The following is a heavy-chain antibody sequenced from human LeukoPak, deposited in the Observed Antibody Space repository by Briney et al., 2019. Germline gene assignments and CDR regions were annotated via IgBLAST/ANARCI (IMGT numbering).Heavy chain of an antibody. D-gene: IGHD2-2*01. CDR3: ARRDCSSSSCHYYYYYMDV. CDR2: ITTYNGNT. Sequence: ASVKVSCKASGYTFTNFGISWVRQGPGQGLEWLGWITTYNGNTNYAQKVQDRVTMTTDTSTSTAYMELRSLTSDDTAVYYCARRDCSSSSCHYYYYYMDVWGQGTTVTVSS. CDR1: GYTFTNFG. V-gene: IGHV1-18*01. J-gene: IGHJ6*02.